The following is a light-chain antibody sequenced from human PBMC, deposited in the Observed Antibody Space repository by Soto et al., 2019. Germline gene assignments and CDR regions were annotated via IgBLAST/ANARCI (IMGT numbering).Light chain of an antibody. CDR2: GDS. V-gene: IGLV1-40*01. Sequence: VLTQPPSVSGAPGQRVTISCTGSSSNIGPDYDVHWYQQLPGTAPKLLIYGDSNRPSGVPDRFSGSRSGTSASLAITGLQAEDEADYYCQSSDSSLSASVFGSGTKVTVL. J-gene: IGLJ1*01. CDR3: QSSDSSLSASV. CDR1: SSNIGPDYD.